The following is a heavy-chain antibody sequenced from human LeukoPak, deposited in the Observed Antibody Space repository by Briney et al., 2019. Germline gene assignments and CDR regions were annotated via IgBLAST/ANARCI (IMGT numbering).Heavy chain of an antibody. J-gene: IGHJ3*02. V-gene: IGHV4-61*01. CDR2: IYYSGST. Sequence: TSETLSLTCTVSGGSVSSGTYYWSWVRQPPGKGLEWMGYIYYSGSTNYNPSLKSRVTISADTSKNQFSLKLSSVTAADTAVYYCARDRGDPSTGYLDAFDIWGQGTMVTVSS. CDR3: ARDRGDPSTGYLDAFDI. CDR1: GGSVSSGTYY. D-gene: IGHD3-9*01.